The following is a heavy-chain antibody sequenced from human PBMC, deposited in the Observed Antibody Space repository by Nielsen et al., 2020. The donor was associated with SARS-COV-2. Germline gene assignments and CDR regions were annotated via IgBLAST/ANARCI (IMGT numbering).Heavy chain of an antibody. J-gene: IGHJ4*02. CDR2: IWDDANNR. D-gene: IGHD3-22*01. CDR1: GFTFSSHA. Sequence: GESLKISCAASGFTFSSHAMHWVRQAPGKGLEWVAVIWDDANNRYYADSVKGRFPISRDNSKNTLDLQMNSLRVEDTAVYYCARGYTYYSDTSGFSTYFDNWGQGTLVTVSS. V-gene: IGHV3-33*01. CDR3: ARGYTYYSDTSGFSTYFDN.